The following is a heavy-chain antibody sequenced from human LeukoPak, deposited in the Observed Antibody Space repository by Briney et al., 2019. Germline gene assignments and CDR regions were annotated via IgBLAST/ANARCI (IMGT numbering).Heavy chain of an antibody. J-gene: IGHJ4*02. CDR1: GFTFSSYA. CDR2: IISSGSRT. D-gene: IGHD6-13*01. CDR3: AKDRAQQLVLDF. Sequence: GGTLRLSCAASGFTFSSYAMSWVRQAPGKGLEWVSAIISSGSRTYYADSVKGRFTISSDNSKNTLFLQMNSLRAEDTAVYSCAKDRAQQLVLDFWGQGTLVTVSS. V-gene: IGHV3-23*01.